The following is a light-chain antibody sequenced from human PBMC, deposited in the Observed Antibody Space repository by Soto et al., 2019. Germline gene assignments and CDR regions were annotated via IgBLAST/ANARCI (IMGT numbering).Light chain of an antibody. CDR1: SSDVGGYNY. CDR3: RSFTSSHTGV. CDR2: QVS. Sequence: QSALTQPASVSGSPGQSITISCTGTSSDVGGYNYVSWYQQHPGKAPKLMIYQVSNRPSGVSDRFSGSKSGNTASLTISGLQPEDEADYYCRSFTSSHTGVFGGGTKLTVL. J-gene: IGLJ3*02. V-gene: IGLV2-14*01.